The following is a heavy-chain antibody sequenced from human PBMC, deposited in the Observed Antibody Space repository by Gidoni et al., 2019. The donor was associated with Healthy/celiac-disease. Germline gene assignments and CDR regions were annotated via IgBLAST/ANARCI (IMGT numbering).Heavy chain of an antibody. Sequence: QVQLVESGGGLVKPGGSLRLSCAASGFTFSDYSMSWIRQAPGKGLEWVSYISSSSSYTTYADSVKGRFTISRDNAKNSLYLQMNSLRAEDTAVYYCARQFGGVIGAFKGWGNWFDPWGQGTLVTVSS. V-gene: IGHV3-11*06. D-gene: IGHD3-16*02. CDR3: ARQFGGVIGAFKGWGNWFDP. CDR1: GFTFSDYS. CDR2: ISSSSSYT. J-gene: IGHJ5*02.